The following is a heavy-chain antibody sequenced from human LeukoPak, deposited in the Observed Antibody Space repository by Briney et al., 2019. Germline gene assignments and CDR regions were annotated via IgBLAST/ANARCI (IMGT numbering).Heavy chain of an antibody. CDR3: ARVGSSYTYYYDKVDAFDI. J-gene: IGHJ3*02. V-gene: IGHV4-61*05. D-gene: IGHD3-22*01. CDR1: GGSISTSSYY. Sequence: PSETLSLTCTVSGGSISTSSYYWGWVRQPPGKGLEWIGNIYYSGSTNYNPSLKSRVTISVDTSKNQFSLKLSSVTAADTAVYYCARVGSSYTYYYDKVDAFDIWGQGTMVTVSS. CDR2: IYYSGST.